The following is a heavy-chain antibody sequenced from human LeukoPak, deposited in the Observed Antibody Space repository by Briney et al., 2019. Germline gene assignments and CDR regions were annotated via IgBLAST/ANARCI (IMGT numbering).Heavy chain of an antibody. CDR1: GDSVSSKNGA. D-gene: IGHD6-19*01. CDR3: ARDFGTTGWHTFDY. Sequence: SQTLSLTCVVSGDSVSSKNGAWNWIRQSPSRGLEWLGRTYYRSKWYNDYAEAMEGRMTISQDTSKNQYSLHLNSVTPDDTVVYYCARDFGTTGWHTFDYWGQGTLVTVSS. V-gene: IGHV6-1*01. CDR2: TYYRSKWYN. J-gene: IGHJ4*02.